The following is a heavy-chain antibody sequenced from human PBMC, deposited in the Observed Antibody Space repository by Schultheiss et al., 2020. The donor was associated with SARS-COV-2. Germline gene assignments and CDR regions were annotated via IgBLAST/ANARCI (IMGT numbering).Heavy chain of an antibody. CDR2: IYTSGST. J-gene: IGHJ4*02. CDR3: ASGDCSSTSCYAGPGY. CDR1: GGSISSYY. D-gene: IGHD2-2*01. V-gene: IGHV4-4*07. Sequence: SETLSLTCTVSGGSISSYYWSWIRQPAGKGLEWIGRIYTSGSTNYNPSLKSRVTMSVDTSKNQFSLKLSSVTAADTAVYYCASGDCSSTSCYAGPGYWGQGTLVTVSS.